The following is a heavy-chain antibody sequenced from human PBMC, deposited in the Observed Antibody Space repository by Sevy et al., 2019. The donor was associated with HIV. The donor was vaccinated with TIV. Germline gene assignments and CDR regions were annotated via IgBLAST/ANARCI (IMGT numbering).Heavy chain of an antibody. CDR2: IRSKASSSAT. J-gene: IGHJ4*02. V-gene: IGHV3-73*01. D-gene: IGHD1-26*01. CDR3: TRGGSGSYFFGQL. Sequence: GGSLRLSCAASGFTFNDSAMHWVRQASGKGLEWVCRIRSKASSSATAYAASVIGRFTNSSDDSKYTENLQMNSVKTEEYYVYYGTRGGSGSYFFGQLWGQGTLVTVSS. CDR1: GFTFNDSA.